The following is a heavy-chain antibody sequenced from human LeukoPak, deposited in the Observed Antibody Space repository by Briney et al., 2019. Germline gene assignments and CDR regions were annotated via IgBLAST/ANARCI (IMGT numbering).Heavy chain of an antibody. J-gene: IGHJ5*02. Sequence: PSETLSLTCTVSGGSISSYYWSWIRQPPGKGLEWIGYIYYSGSTNYNPSLKSRVTISVDTSKNQFSLKLSSVTAADTAVYYCARAAEYDFWSGKTNWFDPWGQGTLVTVSS. CDR1: GGSISSYY. CDR2: IYYSGST. CDR3: ARAAEYDFWSGKTNWFDP. D-gene: IGHD3-3*01. V-gene: IGHV4-59*01.